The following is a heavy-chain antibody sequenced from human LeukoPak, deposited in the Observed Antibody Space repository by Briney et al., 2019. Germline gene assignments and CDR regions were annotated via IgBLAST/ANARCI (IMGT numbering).Heavy chain of an antibody. CDR1: GFTFSDRS. Sequence: PGGSLRLSCATSGFTFSDRSINLVRQAPGKGLEWVAYISGSSNYINYADSVKGRFTISRDNAKTSVYLQMSSLRAEDTALYYCAREPSGWYVDYWGQGTLVTVSS. J-gene: IGHJ4*02. D-gene: IGHD6-19*01. V-gene: IGHV3-21*01. CDR3: AREPSGWYVDY. CDR2: ISGSSNYI.